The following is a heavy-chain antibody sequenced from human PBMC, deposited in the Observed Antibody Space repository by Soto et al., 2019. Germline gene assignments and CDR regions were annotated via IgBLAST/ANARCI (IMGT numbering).Heavy chain of an antibody. CDR2: IYYSGST. CDR1: GGSISSYY. Sequence: QVQLQESGPGLVKPSETLSLTCTVSGGSISSYYWSWIRQPPGKGLEWIGYIYYSGSTNYNPSLQSRVTITVATPKNQYSLKLSSVTAADTAVYDCARVDYGDTVGYWGQGTLVTVSS. V-gene: IGHV4-59*01. J-gene: IGHJ4*02. D-gene: IGHD4-17*01. CDR3: ARVDYGDTVGY.